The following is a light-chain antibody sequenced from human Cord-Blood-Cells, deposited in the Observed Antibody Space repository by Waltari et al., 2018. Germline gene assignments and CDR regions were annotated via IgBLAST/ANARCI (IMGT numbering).Light chain of an antibody. CDR2: EVS. J-gene: IGLJ2*01. CDR3: SSYAGSNRV. V-gene: IGLV2-8*01. Sequence: QSALTQPPSASGSPGQSVTISCTGTSSAAGGYNYVSWYQPHPGKAPKLMIYEVSKRPSGVPDRFSGSKSGNTASLTVSGLQAEDEADYYCSSYAGSNRVFGGGTKLTVL. CDR1: SSAAGGYNY.